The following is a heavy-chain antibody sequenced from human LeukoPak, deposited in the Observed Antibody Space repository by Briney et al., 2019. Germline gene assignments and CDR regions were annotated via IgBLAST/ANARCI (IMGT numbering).Heavy chain of an antibody. CDR3: AHRTGFDY. CDR2: VFNDGNT. CDR1: GFTFSSYS. J-gene: IGHJ4*02. D-gene: IGHD1-1*01. V-gene: IGHV3-21*04. Sequence: GGSLRLSCAASGFTFSSYSMNWVRQAPGKGLEWVSTVFNDGNTHYADSVKGRFTISRDNFKNSLYLQMNNLRAEDTAIYYCAHRTGFDYWGQGTLVTVSS.